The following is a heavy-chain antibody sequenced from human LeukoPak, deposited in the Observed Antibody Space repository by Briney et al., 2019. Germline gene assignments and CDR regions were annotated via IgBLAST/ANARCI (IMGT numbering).Heavy chain of an antibody. V-gene: IGHV4-59*12. Sequence: PSETLSLTCTVSGGSISSYYWSWIRQPPGKGLEWIGYIYYSGSTNYNPSLKSRVTISVDKSKNQFSPKLSSVTAADTAVYYCARDRGYGDPFDAFDIWGQGTMVTVSS. CDR1: GGSISSYY. CDR3: ARDRGYGDPFDAFDI. CDR2: IYYSGST. D-gene: IGHD4-17*01. J-gene: IGHJ3*02.